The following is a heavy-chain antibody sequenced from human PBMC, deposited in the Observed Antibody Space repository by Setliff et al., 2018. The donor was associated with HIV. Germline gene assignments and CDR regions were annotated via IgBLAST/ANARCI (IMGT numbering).Heavy chain of an antibody. V-gene: IGHV5-51*01. D-gene: IGHD3-10*01. Sequence: PGESLKISCKGSGYSFTNYWIGWVRQMPGKGLEWMGFIYPGDSDTRYSPSFQGQVTISADKSISTAYLQWSSLKASDSAIFYCARNHLNYASGNTKTSGAYYFDSWGQGTLVTVSS. J-gene: IGHJ4*02. CDR1: GYSFTNYW. CDR2: IYPGDSDT. CDR3: ARNHLNYASGNTKTSGAYYFDS.